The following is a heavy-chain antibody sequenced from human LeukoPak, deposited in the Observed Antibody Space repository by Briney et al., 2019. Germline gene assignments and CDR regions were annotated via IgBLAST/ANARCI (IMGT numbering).Heavy chain of an antibody. V-gene: IGHV4-31*03. CDR2: IYYSGST. J-gene: IGHJ4*02. CDR3: ARAGRYYDSSGSVFDY. Sequence: SETVSLTCIVSGGSISSGGYYWSWIRQHPGKGLEWIGYIYYSGSTYYNPSPKSRVTISVDTSKNQFSLKLSSVTAADTAVYYCARAGRYYDSSGSVFDYWGQGTLVTVSS. CDR1: GGSISSGGYY. D-gene: IGHD3-22*01.